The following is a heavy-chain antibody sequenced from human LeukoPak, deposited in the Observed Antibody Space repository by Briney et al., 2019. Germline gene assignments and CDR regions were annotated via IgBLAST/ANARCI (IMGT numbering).Heavy chain of an antibody. CDR2: IYPGDSDT. D-gene: IGHD3-10*01. CDR3: ARAYGSGSYYNGLIDY. V-gene: IGHV5-51*01. Sequence: GESLKISCKGSGYSFTSYWIGWVRQMPGKGLEWMEIIYPGDSDTRYSPSFQGQVTISADKSISTAYLQWSSLKASDTAMYYCARAYGSGSYYNGLIDYWGQGTLVTVSS. CDR1: GYSFTSYW. J-gene: IGHJ4*02.